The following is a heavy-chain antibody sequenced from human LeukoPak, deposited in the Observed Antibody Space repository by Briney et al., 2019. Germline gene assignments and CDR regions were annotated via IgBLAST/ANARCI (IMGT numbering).Heavy chain of an antibody. CDR1: GGTFSSYA. V-gene: IGHV1-69*05. Sequence: SSVTVSCKASGGTFSSYAISWVRQAPGQGLEWMGGIIPIFGTANYAQKFQGRVTITTDESTSTAYMELSSLRSEDTAVYYCARDVGATTYFDYWGQGTLVTVSS. D-gene: IGHD1-26*01. CDR3: ARDVGATTYFDY. CDR2: IIPIFGTA. J-gene: IGHJ4*02.